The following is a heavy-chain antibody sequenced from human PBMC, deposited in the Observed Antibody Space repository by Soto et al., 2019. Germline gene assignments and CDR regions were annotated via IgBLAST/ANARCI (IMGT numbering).Heavy chain of an antibody. CDR1: GGSISSYY. J-gene: IGHJ6*02. CDR2: IYYSGST. Sequence: QVQLQESGPGLVKPSETLSLTCTVSGGSISSYYWSWIRQPPGKGLEWIGYIYYSGSTNYNPSLNSRVTISVDMSKNQFSLKLSSVTAADTAVYYCAIAARGYYYYGMDVWGQGTTVTVSS. CDR3: AIAARGYYYYGMDV. D-gene: IGHD6-6*01. V-gene: IGHV4-59*01.